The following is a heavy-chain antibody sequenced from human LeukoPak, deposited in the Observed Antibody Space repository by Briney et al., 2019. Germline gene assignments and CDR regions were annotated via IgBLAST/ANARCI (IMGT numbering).Heavy chain of an antibody. CDR1: GFTLSTYV. CDR2: ISYDGDNT. Sequence: GRSLRLSCAASGFTLSTYVMHWVRQAPGKGLEWVAYISYDGDNTYYADSAKGRFTISRDNSKNTLYLLVNSLTVEDTAVYYCARGDYEVYWGQGTLVTVSS. CDR3: ARGDYEVY. V-gene: IGHV3-30*01. J-gene: IGHJ4*02. D-gene: IGHD4-17*01.